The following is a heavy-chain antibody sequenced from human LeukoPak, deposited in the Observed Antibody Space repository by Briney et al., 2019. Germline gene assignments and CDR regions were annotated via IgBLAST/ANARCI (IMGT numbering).Heavy chain of an antibody. CDR3: ALVVAASGGVPATFDY. CDR2: IKTADST. V-gene: IGHV3-53*01. CDR1: GFSVSSNY. J-gene: IGHJ4*02. D-gene: IGHD6-13*01. Sequence: GGSLRLSCAASGFSVSSNYMSWVRQAPGRGLEWVSIIKTADSTYYADSVEGRFTISRDNSKNTLYLQMNSLRAEDTAVYYCALVVAASGGVPATFDYWGQGTLVTVSS.